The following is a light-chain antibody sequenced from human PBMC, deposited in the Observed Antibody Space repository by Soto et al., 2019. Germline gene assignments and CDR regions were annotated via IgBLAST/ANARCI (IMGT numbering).Light chain of an antibody. J-gene: IGKJ1*01. V-gene: IGKV3-11*01. CDR1: QSVSRY. Sequence: EIVMSQAPAPLSVSPGESVTICCMASQSVSRYLAWYQQKPGQAPRRLIYDASNRATGIPARFSGSGSGTYFTLTISRLEPEDFAVYYCQQYDSSPKTFGQGTKVDI. CDR3: QQYDSSPKT. CDR2: DAS.